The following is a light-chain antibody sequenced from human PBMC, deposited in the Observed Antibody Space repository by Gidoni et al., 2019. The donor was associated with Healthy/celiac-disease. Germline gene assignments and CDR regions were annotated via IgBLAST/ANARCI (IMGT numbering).Light chain of an antibody. CDR3: QVWDSSSDHPHWV. V-gene: IGLV3-21*04. Sequence: SYVLTQPPSVSVAPGQTARITCGGNNIGSKSVHWYQQKPGQAPVLVIYYDSDRPSGIPERFSGSNSGNTATLTISRVEAGDEADYYCQVWDSSSDHPHWVFGGGTKLTVL. J-gene: IGLJ3*02. CDR2: YDS. CDR1: NIGSKS.